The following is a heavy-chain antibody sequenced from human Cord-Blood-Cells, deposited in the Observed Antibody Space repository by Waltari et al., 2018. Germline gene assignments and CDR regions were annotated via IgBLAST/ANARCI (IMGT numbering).Heavy chain of an antibody. V-gene: IGHV4-34*01. CDR1: GGSFSGYY. J-gene: IGHJ4*02. D-gene: IGHD6-19*01. CDR2: INHSGST. Sequence: HVQLQQWGAGLWQPSETLSLTCPVYGGSFSGYYWRQIRQPPGKGLEWSGEINHSGSTNYNPSLKSRVTRSVDTSKTQFSLKLSSVTAADTAVYYCARDGSSGPFDYWGQGTLVTVSS. CDR3: ARDGSSGPFDY.